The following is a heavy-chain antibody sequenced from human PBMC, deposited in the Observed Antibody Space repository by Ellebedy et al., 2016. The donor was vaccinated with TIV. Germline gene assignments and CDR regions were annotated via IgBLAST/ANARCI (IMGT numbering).Heavy chain of an antibody. D-gene: IGHD5-12*01. Sequence: SETLSLTXTVSGGSISSSSYYWGWIRQPPGKGLEWIGSIYYSGSTYYNPSLKSRVTISVDTSKNQFSLKLSSVTAADTAVYYCARSSGYDYTYYYYGMDVWGQGTTVTVSS. CDR2: IYYSGST. V-gene: IGHV4-39*07. CDR3: ARSSGYDYTYYYYGMDV. J-gene: IGHJ6*02. CDR1: GGSISSSSYY.